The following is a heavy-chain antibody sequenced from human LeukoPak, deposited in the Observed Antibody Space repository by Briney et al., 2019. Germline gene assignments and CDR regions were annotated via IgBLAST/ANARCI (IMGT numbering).Heavy chain of an antibody. Sequence: GGSLRLSCAASGFTFSSYSMNWVRQAPGKGLEWVSSISSSSSYIYYADSVKGRFTISRDNAKNSLYLQMNSLRAEDTAVYYCARENSGSYGGDDHWGQGTLVTVSS. J-gene: IGHJ4*02. V-gene: IGHV3-21*01. CDR3: ARENSGSYGGDDH. CDR1: GFTFSSYS. D-gene: IGHD1-26*01. CDR2: ISSSSSYI.